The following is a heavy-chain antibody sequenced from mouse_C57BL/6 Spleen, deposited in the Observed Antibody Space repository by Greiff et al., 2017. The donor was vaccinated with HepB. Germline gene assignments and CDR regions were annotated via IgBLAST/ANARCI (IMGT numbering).Heavy chain of an antibody. V-gene: IGHV1-62-2*01. CDR2: FYPGSGSI. CDR1: GYTFTEYT. J-gene: IGHJ3*01. Sequence: QVHVKQSGAELVKPGASVKLSCKASGYTFTEYTIHWVKQRSGQGLEWIGWFYPGSGSIKYNEKFKDKATLTADKSSSTVYMELSRLTSEDSAVYFCARHFDYDGPFAYWGQGTLVTVSA. CDR3: ARHFDYDGPFAY. D-gene: IGHD2-4*01.